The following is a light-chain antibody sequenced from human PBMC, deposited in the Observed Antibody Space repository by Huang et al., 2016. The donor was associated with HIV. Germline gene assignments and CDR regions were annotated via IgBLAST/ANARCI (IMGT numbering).Light chain of an antibody. J-gene: IGKJ5*01. CDR2: DAS. V-gene: IGKV3-11*01. CDR1: QSVNSY. Sequence: ETVLTQSPATLSLAPGERATLSCRASQSVNSYLAWYQQKPGQTPRLLIYDASNRATGIPARCSGSGSGTDFTRTISSLEPEDVAVYYSQQRKYWPPITFGQGTRLEIK. CDR3: QQRKYWPPIT.